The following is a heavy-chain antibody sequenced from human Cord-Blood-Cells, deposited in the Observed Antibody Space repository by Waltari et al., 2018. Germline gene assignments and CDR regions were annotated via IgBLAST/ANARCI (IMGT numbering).Heavy chain of an antibody. CDR2: LYYSGST. CDR1: GGSISSYY. CDR3: ARLAAGYSGYDFDY. D-gene: IGHD5-12*01. J-gene: IGHJ4*02. V-gene: IGHV4-59*01. Sequence: QVQLQESGPGLVKPSETLSLTCTVSGGSISSYYWSWIRPPPGKGLEWIGYLYYSGSTNYNPSLKSRVTISVDTSKNQFSLKLSSVTAADTAVYYCARLAAGYSGYDFDYWGQGTLVTVSS.